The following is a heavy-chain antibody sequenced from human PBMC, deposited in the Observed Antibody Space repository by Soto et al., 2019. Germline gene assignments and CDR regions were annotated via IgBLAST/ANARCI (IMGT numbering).Heavy chain of an antibody. CDR1: GFTIGDCW. V-gene: IGHV3-7*01. CDR2: IKQDGSEK. Sequence: EVQLVESGGGLVQPGGSLRLSCAASGFTIGDCWMSWVRQAPGKGLEWVANIKQDGSEKYYVDSVKGRFTISRDSAKNSLYLQMNSLRGEDTAVYYCARTIVVVIPDNFDHWGQGTLVTVSS. J-gene: IGHJ4*02. CDR3: ARTIVVVIPDNFDH. D-gene: IGHD3-22*01.